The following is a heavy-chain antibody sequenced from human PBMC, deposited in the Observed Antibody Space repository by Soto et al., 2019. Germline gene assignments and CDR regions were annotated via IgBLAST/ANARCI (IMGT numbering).Heavy chain of an antibody. J-gene: IGHJ5*02. Sequence: SETLSLTCTVSGGSISSYYWSWIRQPPGKGLEWIGYIYYSGSTNYNPSLKSRVTISVDTSKNQFSLKLSSVTAADTAVYYCARGITIFGVVTTDWFDPWGQGTLLTVSS. V-gene: IGHV4-59*01. CDR3: ARGITIFGVVTTDWFDP. CDR1: GGSISSYY. CDR2: IYYSGST. D-gene: IGHD3-3*01.